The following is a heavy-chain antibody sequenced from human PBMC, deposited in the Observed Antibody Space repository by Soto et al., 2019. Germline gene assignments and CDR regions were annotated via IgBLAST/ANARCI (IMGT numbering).Heavy chain of an antibody. Sequence: SATLSLTCAVYGGSFSGYYWSWIRQPPGKGLEWIGEINHSGSTNYNPSLKSRVTMSVDTSKNQFSLKLSSVTAADTAVYYCARNYDFWSGYYGYYYYGMDVWGQGTTVTVSS. CDR2: INHSGST. CDR1: GGSFSGYY. J-gene: IGHJ6*02. CDR3: ARNYDFWSGYYGYYYYGMDV. D-gene: IGHD3-3*01. V-gene: IGHV4-34*01.